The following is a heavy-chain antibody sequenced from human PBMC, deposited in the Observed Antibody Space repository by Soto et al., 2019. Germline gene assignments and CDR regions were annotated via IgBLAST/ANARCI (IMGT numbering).Heavy chain of an antibody. J-gene: IGHJ6*02. CDR3: ARQGQLVPYYYYGMDV. Sequence: SETLSLTCTVSGGSISSSSFVWGWIRQPPGKGLEWIGSIYYTGSTYYNPSLKSRVTISVDTSKNQFSLKLSSVTAADTAVYYCARQGQLVPYYYYGMDVWGQGTTVTVSS. CDR2: IYYTGST. CDR1: GGSISSSSFV. D-gene: IGHD6-6*01. V-gene: IGHV4-39*01.